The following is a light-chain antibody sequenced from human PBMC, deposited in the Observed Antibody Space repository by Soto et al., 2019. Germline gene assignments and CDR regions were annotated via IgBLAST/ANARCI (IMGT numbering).Light chain of an antibody. V-gene: IGLV2-14*01. Sequence: QSVLTQPASVSGSPGQSITISCTGTSSDVGGYNFVSWYQQHPGKAPKLIIYEVTHRPSGVSNRFSGSKSGNTASLTISGLQAEDGADYYCSSYTASNILEVFGTGTKVTVL. CDR2: EVT. CDR3: SSYTASNILEV. CDR1: SSDVGGYNF. J-gene: IGLJ1*01.